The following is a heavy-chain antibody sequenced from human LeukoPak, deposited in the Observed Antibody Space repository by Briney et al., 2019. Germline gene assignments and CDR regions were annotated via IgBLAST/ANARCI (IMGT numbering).Heavy chain of an antibody. J-gene: IGHJ5*02. CDR2: IYYSGST. V-gene: IGHV4-59*01. CDR1: GGSISSYY. Sequence: KPSETLSLTCTVSGGSISSYYWSWIRQPPGKGLEWIGYIYYSGSTNYNPSLKSRVTISVDTSKNQFSLKLSSVTAADTAVYYCARGNWNYVWFDPWGQGTLVTVCS. D-gene: IGHD1-7*01. CDR3: ARGNWNYVWFDP.